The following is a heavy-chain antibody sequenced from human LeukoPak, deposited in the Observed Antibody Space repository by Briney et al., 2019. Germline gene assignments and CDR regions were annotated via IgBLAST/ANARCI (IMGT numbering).Heavy chain of an antibody. V-gene: IGHV4-39*06. CDR2: IYDSGST. J-gene: IGHJ4*02. CDR3: ARSHDHLWGNYPDY. D-gene: IGHD3-16*02. CDR1: GGSIRSSYYY. Sequence: SETLSLTCTVSGGSIRSSYYYWGWIRQPPGKGLEWIGSIYDSGSTYYNPSLKSRVTISVDKSKNQFPLRLNSVTAADTAMYYCARSHDHLWGNYPDYWGQGTLVTVSS.